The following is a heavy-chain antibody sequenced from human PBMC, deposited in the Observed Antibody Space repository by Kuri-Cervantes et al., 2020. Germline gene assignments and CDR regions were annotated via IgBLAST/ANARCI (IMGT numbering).Heavy chain of an antibody. Sequence: GESLKISCAASGFTFSSYAMHWVRQAPGKGLEWVAVISYDGSNKYYADSVKGRFTISRDNSKNTLYLQMNSLRAEDTAVYYCAKVSDYYGMDVWGQGTTVTDSS. CDR1: GFTFSSYA. J-gene: IGHJ6*02. CDR3: AKVSDYYGMDV. D-gene: IGHD5/OR15-5a*01. CDR2: ISYDGSNK. V-gene: IGHV3-30-3*01.